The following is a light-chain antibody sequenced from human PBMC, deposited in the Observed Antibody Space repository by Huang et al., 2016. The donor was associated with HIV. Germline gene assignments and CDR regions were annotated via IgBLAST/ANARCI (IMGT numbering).Light chain of an antibody. V-gene: IGKV1-33*01. CDR3: QHYDDPYT. CDR2: DAS. CDR1: QDISNY. Sequence: DIQMTQSPSSLSASVGDRVTITCQASQDISNYLSWYQHKPGRAPKPLIFDASSLETGVPPRFRGSGSGTYFTLTIASLQPEDVATYYCQHYDDPYTFGQGTKLEIK. J-gene: IGKJ2*01.